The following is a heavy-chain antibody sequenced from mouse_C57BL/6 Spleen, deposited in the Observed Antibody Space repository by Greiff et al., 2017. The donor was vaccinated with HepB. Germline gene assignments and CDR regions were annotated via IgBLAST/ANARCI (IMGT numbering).Heavy chain of an antibody. CDR3: ARPDGYYEVDY. V-gene: IGHV1-64*01. CDR2: IHPNSGST. J-gene: IGHJ2*01. CDR1: GYTFTSYW. D-gene: IGHD2-3*01. Sequence: QVQLQQPGAELVKPGASVKLSCKASGYTFTSYWMHWVKQRPGQGLEWIGMIHPNSGSTNYNEKFKSKATLTVDKSSSTAYMQLSSLTSEDSAVYYCARPDGYYEVDYWGQGTTLTVSS.